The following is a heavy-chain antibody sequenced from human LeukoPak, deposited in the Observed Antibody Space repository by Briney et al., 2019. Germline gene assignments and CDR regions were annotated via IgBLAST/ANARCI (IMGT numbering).Heavy chain of an antibody. J-gene: IGHJ5*02. V-gene: IGHV3-30*18. CDR1: GFTFSSDG. D-gene: IGHD2-21*01. Sequence: GGSLRLSCAASGFTFSSDGMHWVRQAPGKGLEWVAFISSDGSNKYYADSVKGRFTNPRDNYKNALYLKMNSLRAEDTAVYYCAKAVRQYVSGTYSNWFDPWGQGTLVTVSS. CDR3: AKAVRQYVSGTYSNWFDP. CDR2: ISSDGSNK.